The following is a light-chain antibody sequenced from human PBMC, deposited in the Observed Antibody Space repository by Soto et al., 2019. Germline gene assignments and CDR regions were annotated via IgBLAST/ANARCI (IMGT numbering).Light chain of an antibody. CDR3: QQRRNWPRWPFT. V-gene: IGKV3-11*01. CDR1: QSVSSY. CDR2: DAS. J-gene: IGKJ3*01. Sequence: EIVLTQSPATLSLSPGERATLSCRASQSVSSYLAWYQQKPGQAPRLLIYDASNRATGIPARFSGSGSGTDFTLSISRLAPEDFAVYYCQQRRNWPRWPFTFGPGTKVDIK.